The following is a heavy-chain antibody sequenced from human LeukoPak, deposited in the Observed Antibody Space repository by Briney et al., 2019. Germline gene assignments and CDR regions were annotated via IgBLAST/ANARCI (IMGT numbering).Heavy chain of an antibody. CDR2: ISSSSSYI. V-gene: IGHV3-21*01. J-gene: IGHJ4*02. CDR3: ASTHNWDYWIDF. CDR1: GFTFSSYG. Sequence: GGSLRLSCAASGFTFSSYGMNWVRQAPGKGLEWVSSISSSSSYIYYADSVKGRFTISRDNAKNSLYLQMNSLRAEDTAVYYCASTHNWDYWIDFWGQGTLVTVSS. D-gene: IGHD1-7*01.